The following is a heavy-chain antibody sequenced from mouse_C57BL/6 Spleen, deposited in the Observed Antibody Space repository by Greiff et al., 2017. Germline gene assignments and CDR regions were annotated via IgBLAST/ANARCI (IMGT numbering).Heavy chain of an antibody. D-gene: IGHD2-3*01. CDR2: IDPSDSYT. V-gene: IGHV1-69*01. Sequence: QVQLQQPGAELVMPGASVKLSCKASGYTFTSYWMHWVKQRPGQGLEWIGEIDPSDSYTNYNQKFKGKSTLTVDKSSSTAYMQLSSLTSEDSAVYSCASYYYGYYYWGQGTTLTVSS. J-gene: IGHJ2*01. CDR1: GYTFTSYW. CDR3: ASYYYGYYY.